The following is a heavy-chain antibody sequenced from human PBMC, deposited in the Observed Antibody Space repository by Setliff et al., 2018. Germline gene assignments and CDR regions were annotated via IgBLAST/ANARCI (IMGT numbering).Heavy chain of an antibody. CDR1: GGSISSYY. D-gene: IGHD7-27*01. CDR2: IYSSGST. CDR3: ARDTGDRAFDY. J-gene: IGHJ4*02. V-gene: IGHV4-4*07. Sequence: SETLSLTCTVSGGSISSYYWSWIRQPAGEGLEWVGRIYSSGSTNYNPSLRSRVTMSVDTSKNHFSLNLTSVTAADTAVYYCARDTGDRAFDYWGQGTLVTVSS.